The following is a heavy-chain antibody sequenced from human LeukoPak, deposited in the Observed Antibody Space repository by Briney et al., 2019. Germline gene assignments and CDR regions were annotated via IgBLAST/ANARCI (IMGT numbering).Heavy chain of an antibody. CDR2: ISSGSSTI. J-gene: IGHJ4*02. CDR1: GFTFSTYN. Sequence: GGSLRLSCAASGFTFSTYNMNWLRQAPGKGLEWVSYISSGSSTIFYADSVKGRFTISRDNAKTSLYPQMNSLRAEDTAVYYCARSTPSGSYWFDYWGQGTLVTVSS. CDR3: ARSTPSGSYWFDY. V-gene: IGHV3-48*01. D-gene: IGHD3-10*01.